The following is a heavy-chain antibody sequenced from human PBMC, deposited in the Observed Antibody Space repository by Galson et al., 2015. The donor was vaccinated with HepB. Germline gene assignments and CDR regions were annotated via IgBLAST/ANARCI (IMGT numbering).Heavy chain of an antibody. J-gene: IGHJ4*02. CDR1: GGTFSNYI. CDR3: VINYFDTGGYFDF. V-gene: IGHV1-69*02. D-gene: IGHD3-22*01. CDR2: IIPLFGVS. Sequence: SVKVSCKASGGTFSNYIISWVRQAPGQGLEWMGKIIPLFGVSNYAQDFQDRVTITADKSTNITDMEMHSLTSGDTAVYFCVINYFDTGGYFDFWGQGTLVTVSS.